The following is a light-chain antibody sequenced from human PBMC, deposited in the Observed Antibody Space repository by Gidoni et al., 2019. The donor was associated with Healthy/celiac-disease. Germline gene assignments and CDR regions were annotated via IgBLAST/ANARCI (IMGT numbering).Light chain of an antibody. J-gene: IGKJ1*01. Sequence: DTEMTQSPSSLSASVGDRVTITCRASQSFSSYLNWYQQKPGKAPKLLIYAASSLQSGVPSRFSGSGSGTDFTLTISSLQPEDFATYYWQQSYSNPSTFXXXTKVEIK. CDR2: AAS. CDR3: QQSYSNPST. V-gene: IGKV1-39*01. CDR1: QSFSSY.